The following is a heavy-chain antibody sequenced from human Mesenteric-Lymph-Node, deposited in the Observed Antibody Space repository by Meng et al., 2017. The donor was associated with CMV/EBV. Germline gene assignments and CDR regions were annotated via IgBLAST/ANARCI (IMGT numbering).Heavy chain of an antibody. CDR1: GVSVTSGAYP. J-gene: IGHJ4*02. CDR2: IYGTGIT. CDR3: AKSRSSTPGIVDD. D-gene: IGHD2/OR15-2a*01. V-gene: IGHV4-61*08. Sequence: GQLQESGPGLVKPPETLSLTFIVSGVSVTSGAYPWSWIRQSPGKGLEWIGYIYGTGITIYNPSLKSRVTILLETSKNQFSLKLNSVTTADTAVYYCAKSRSSTPGIVDDWGQGTLVTVSS.